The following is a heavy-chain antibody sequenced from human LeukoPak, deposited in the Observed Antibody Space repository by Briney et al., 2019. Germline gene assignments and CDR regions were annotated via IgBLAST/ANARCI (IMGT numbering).Heavy chain of an antibody. V-gene: IGHV4-61*01. CDR1: GGSISSSSYY. D-gene: IGHD1-7*01. CDR2: IYYSGST. J-gene: IGHJ5*02. Sequence: PSETLSLTSTVSGGSISSSSYYWSWIRQPPGKGLEWIGYIYYSGSTNYNPSLKSRVTISVDTSKNQFSLKLSSVTAADTAVYYCARDGSITGTKAFDPWGQGTLVTVSS. CDR3: ARDGSITGTKAFDP.